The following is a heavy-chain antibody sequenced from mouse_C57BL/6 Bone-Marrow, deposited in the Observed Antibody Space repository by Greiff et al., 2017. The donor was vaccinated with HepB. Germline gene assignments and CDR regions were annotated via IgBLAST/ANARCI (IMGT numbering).Heavy chain of an antibody. Sequence: QVQLQQPGAELVKPGASVKLSCTASGYTFTSYWMHWVQQRPGRGLEWIGRIGPNSGGTNYNETIKSKATLTVDKPSSTAYVQLSSLTSEDSAVYYCASEYYGSSWYFDVWGTGTTVTVSS. CDR2: IGPNSGGT. D-gene: IGHD1-1*01. CDR1: GYTFTSYW. CDR3: ASEYYGSSWYFDV. V-gene: IGHV1-72*01. J-gene: IGHJ1*03.